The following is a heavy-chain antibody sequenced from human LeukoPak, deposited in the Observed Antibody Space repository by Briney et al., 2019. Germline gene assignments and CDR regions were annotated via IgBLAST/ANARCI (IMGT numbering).Heavy chain of an antibody. CDR1: GGSFSGYY. V-gene: IGHV4-34*01. CDR2: INHSGST. Sequence: SETLSLTCAVYGGSFSGYYWSWIRQPPGKGLEWIGEINHSGSTNYNPSLKSRVTISVDTSKNQFSLKLTSVTAADTAVYYCARGSLWIGGLLWFGELSGYWFDPWGQGTLVTVSS. D-gene: IGHD3-10*01. CDR3: ARGSLWIGGLLWFGELSGYWFDP. J-gene: IGHJ5*02.